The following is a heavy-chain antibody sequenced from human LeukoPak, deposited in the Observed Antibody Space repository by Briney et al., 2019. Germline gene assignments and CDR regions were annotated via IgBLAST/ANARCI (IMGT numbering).Heavy chain of an antibody. D-gene: IGHD2-2*01. CDR1: GFTFSSYW. V-gene: IGHV3-74*01. CDR2: INSDGSTT. Sequence: GGSLRLSCAASGFTFSSYWMHWVRQAPGKGLVWVSRINSDGSTTNYADSVKGRFTISRDNAKNTLYLQMNSLRAEDTAVYYCARDGRCTSNSCYGWAWFDPWGQGTLVTVSS. J-gene: IGHJ5*02. CDR3: ARDGRCTSNSCYGWAWFDP.